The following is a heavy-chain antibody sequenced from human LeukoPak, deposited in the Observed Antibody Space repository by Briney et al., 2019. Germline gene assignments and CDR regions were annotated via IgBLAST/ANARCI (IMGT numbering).Heavy chain of an antibody. Sequence: GGSLRLSCAASGFTVSSNYMSWVRQAPGKGLEWVSVIYSGGSTYYADSVKGRFTISRDNSKNTLYLQMNSLRAEDTAVYYCAKDPSGWYDYFDYWGQGTLVTVSS. CDR1: GFTVSSNY. D-gene: IGHD6-19*01. J-gene: IGHJ4*02. CDR3: AKDPSGWYDYFDY. V-gene: IGHV3-53*01. CDR2: IYSGGST.